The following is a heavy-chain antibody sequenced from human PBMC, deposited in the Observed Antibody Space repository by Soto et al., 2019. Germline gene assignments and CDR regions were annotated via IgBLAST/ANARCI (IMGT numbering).Heavy chain of an antibody. J-gene: IGHJ4*02. CDR2: ISYSGGT. V-gene: IGHV4-39*01. CDR3: ARHGVVVYAIRFDY. CDR1: GGSISSSSYY. Sequence: SETLSLTCTVSGGSISSSSYYWGWIRQPPGKGLEWIGSISYSGGTYYNPSLKSRVTISVDTSKNQFSLKLSSVTAADTAVYYCARHGVVVYAIRFDYWGQGTLVTVSS. D-gene: IGHD2-8*02.